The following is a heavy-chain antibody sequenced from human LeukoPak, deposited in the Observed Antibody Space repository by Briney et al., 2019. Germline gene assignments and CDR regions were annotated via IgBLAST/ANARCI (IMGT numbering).Heavy chain of an antibody. J-gene: IGHJ4*02. CDR3: AGGYYDSSGNPPDDY. CDR1: GGPISSSSYY. D-gene: IGHD3-22*01. Sequence: PSETLSLTCTVSGGPISSSSYYWGWIRQPPGKGLEWTGSIYYSRSTYYNPSLKSRVTISVDTSKNQFSLKLSSVTAADTAVYYCAGGYYDSSGNPPDDYWGQGTLVPVSS. CDR2: IYYSRST. V-gene: IGHV4-39*01.